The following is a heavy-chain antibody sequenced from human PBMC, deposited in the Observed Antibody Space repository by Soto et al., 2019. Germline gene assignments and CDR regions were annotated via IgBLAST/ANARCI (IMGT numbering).Heavy chain of an antibody. CDR2: ISANGGST. J-gene: IGHJ5*02. CDR1: GITFSDYA. D-gene: IGHD6-13*01. Sequence: RLSCAASGITFSDYAMSWVRQAPGKGLEWVSGISANGGSTYHADSVKGRLTISRDNSEDTLYLHMNSLRVEDTAVYYCAKHKGESSSAWCDRWGQGTLVTVSS. V-gene: IGHV3-23*01. CDR3: AKHKGESSSAWCDR.